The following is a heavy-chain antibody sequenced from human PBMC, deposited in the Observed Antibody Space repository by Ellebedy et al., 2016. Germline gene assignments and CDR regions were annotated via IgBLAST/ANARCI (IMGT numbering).Heavy chain of an antibody. CDR2: ISGSGGST. D-gene: IGHD5-12*01. CDR3: ARDSYSGHAFDI. CDR1: GFTFSSYA. J-gene: IGHJ3*02. Sequence: GGSLRLSXAASGFTFSSYAMSWVRQAPGKGLEWVSAISGSGGSTYYADSVKGRFTISRDNSKNTLYLQMNSLRAEDTAVYYCARDSYSGHAFDIWGQGTMVTVSS. V-gene: IGHV3-23*01.